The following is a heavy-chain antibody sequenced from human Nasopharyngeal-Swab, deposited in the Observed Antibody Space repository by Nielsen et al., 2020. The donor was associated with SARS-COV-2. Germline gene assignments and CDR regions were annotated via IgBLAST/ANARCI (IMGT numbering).Heavy chain of an antibody. J-gene: IGHJ4*02. CDR1: GGSFSGYY. D-gene: IGHD3-9*01. V-gene: IGHV4-34*01. Sequence: SETLSLTCAVYGGSFSGYYWSWIRQPPGKGLEWIGEINHSGSTNYNPSLKSRVTISVDTSKNQFSLKLSSVTAADTAVYYCARGREDVDILTTYPHYSVFYFDYWGQGTLVTVSS. CDR3: ARGREDVDILTTYPHYSVFYFDY. CDR2: INHSGST.